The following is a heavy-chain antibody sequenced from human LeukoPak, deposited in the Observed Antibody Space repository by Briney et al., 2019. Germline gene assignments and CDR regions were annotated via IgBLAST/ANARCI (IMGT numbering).Heavy chain of an antibody. J-gene: IGHJ1*01. Sequence: GGSLRLSCAASGFTFDDYGMSWVRQAPGKGLEWVSGINWNGGSTGYADSVKGRFTISGDNAKNSLYLQMNSLRVVDTALYYCARDSSYDSSGYYTIWGQGTLVTVSS. CDR2: INWNGGST. CDR3: ARDSSYDSSGYYTI. D-gene: IGHD3-22*01. V-gene: IGHV3-20*04. CDR1: GFTFDDYG.